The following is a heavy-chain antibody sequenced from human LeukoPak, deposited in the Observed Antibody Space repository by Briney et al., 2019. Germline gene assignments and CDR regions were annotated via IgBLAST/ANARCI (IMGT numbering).Heavy chain of an antibody. J-gene: IGHJ4*02. CDR2: IYPADSDT. Sequence: GESLKISCQVSGYIFVNYWIGWLRQMPGKGLESMGIIYPADSDTTYSPSFKGQVTISADKSISTVYLQWSSLKASDTAMYYCARQSRDGSKARGYYFDYWGQGTLVTVSS. CDR3: ARQSRDGSKARGYYFDY. V-gene: IGHV5-51*01. CDR1: GYIFVNYW. D-gene: IGHD3-10*01.